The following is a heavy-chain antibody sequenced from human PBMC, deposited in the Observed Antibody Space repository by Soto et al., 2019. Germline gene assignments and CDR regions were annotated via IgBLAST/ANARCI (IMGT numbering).Heavy chain of an antibody. D-gene: IGHD1-26*01. CDR3: ARGPIWWDLHAFDI. CDR1: GFTFSDYY. CDR2: ISSSGSTI. V-gene: IGHV3-11*01. Sequence: PGGSLRLSCAASGFTFSDYYMSWIRQAPGKGLEWVSYISSSGSTIYYADSVKGRFTISRDNAKNSLYLQMNSLRAEDTAVYYCARGPIWWDLHAFDIWGQGTMVTVSS. J-gene: IGHJ3*02.